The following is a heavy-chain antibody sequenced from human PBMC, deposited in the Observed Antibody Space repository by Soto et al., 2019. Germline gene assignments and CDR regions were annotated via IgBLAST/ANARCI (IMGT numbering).Heavy chain of an antibody. J-gene: IGHJ4*02. CDR3: ARDMASPGGDDFDS. D-gene: IGHD2-21*02. V-gene: IGHV3-21*06. Sequence: EVQLVESGGGLVKAGGSLRLFCTASGFTFRNYNMNWVRQAPGKGLEWVSSISTGGAYMYYASSVKGRFTISRDNAQNSLFLHIDSPRAEDTAVYYCARDMASPGGDDFDSWGQGALVTVSS. CDR1: GFTFRNYN. CDR2: ISTGGAYM.